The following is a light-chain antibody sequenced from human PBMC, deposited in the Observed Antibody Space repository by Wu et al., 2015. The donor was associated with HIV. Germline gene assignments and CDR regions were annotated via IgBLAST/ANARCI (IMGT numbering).Light chain of an antibody. Sequence: EIVLTQSPAILSLSPGERATLSCRASQSVGNYLGWYQQKPGQALRLLIHDVSSRATGIPGRFSGSGSGTDFTLTISSLEPEDFAVYYCQQSSNWPLTFGQGTRLEIK. V-gene: IGKV3-11*01. J-gene: IGKJ5*01. CDR3: QQSSNWPLT. CDR1: QSVGNY. CDR2: DVS.